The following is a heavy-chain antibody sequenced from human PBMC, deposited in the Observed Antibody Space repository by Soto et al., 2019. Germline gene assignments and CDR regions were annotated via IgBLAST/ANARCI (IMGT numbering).Heavy chain of an antibody. V-gene: IGHV3-23*05. Sequence: EVQLLESGGGLVQPGGSLRLSCTASGLPHSSFAMMWVRQAPGKGLECVSGIYGSGRGIEYADSVKGRFTISRDNSKNTVYLQMTDLRADDTAVYYCAKDAVYNDGLWLTDHWGQGTQVTVSS. J-gene: IGHJ4*02. CDR1: GLPHSSFA. CDR2: IYGSGRGI. D-gene: IGHD2-21*01. CDR3: AKDAVYNDGLWLTDH.